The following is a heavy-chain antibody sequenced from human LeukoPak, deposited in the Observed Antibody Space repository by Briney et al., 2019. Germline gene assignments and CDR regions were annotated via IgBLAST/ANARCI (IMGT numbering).Heavy chain of an antibody. CDR3: ARGGWELLIDY. J-gene: IGHJ4*02. CDR2: INHSGST. CDR1: GGSISSSSYY. V-gene: IGHV4-39*07. Sequence: KPSETLSLTCTVSGGSISSSSYYWSWIRQPPGKGLEWIGEINHSGSTNYNPSLKSRVTISVDTSKNQFSLKLSSVTAADTALYYCARGGWELLIDYWGQGTLVTVSS. D-gene: IGHD1-26*01.